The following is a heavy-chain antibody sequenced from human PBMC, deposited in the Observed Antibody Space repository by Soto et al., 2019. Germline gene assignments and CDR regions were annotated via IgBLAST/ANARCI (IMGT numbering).Heavy chain of an antibody. CDR3: VRDVAFDYVN. CDR2: IKQDESEK. V-gene: IGHV3-7*01. CDR1: GFSFSSYW. J-gene: IGHJ4*02. D-gene: IGHD3-16*01. Sequence: EVQLVESGGGLVQPGGSLRISCTVSGFSFSSYWMSWVRQAPGKGLEWVASIKQDESEKYYVDSVKGRFTISRANVDDSLFLQMNSLSADDTAVYFCVRDVAFDYVNWGQGTLVTVSS.